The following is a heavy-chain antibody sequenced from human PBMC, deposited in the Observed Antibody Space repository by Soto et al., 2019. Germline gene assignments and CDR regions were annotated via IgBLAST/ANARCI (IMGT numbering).Heavy chain of an antibody. V-gene: IGHV6-1*01. CDR2: TYYRSKWYN. CDR1: VDIVSSNSAA. CDR3: ARDLGYYDFWSGYYTDYYYYGMDV. Sequence: QTLSRTCAISVDIVSSNSAAWNWIRQPPSRGLEWLGRTYYRSKWYNDYAVSVKSRITINPDTSKNQFSLQLNSVTPEDTAVYYCARDLGYYDFWSGYYTDYYYYGMDVWGQGTTVTVSS. J-gene: IGHJ6*02. D-gene: IGHD3-3*01.